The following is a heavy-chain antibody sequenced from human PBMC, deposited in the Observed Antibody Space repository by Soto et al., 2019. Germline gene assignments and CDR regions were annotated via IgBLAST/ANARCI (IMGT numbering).Heavy chain of an antibody. Sequence: PVGSLRLSCAASGFTFSSYGMHWVRQAPGKGLEWVAVISHDGSNKYYADSVKGRFTISRDNSKNTLYLQMNSLRAEDTAVYYCAKEVIVGDTPNYGMDVWGQGTTVTVSS. CDR3: AKEVIVGDTPNYGMDV. D-gene: IGHD1-26*01. V-gene: IGHV3-30*18. CDR1: GFTFSSYG. J-gene: IGHJ6*02. CDR2: ISHDGSNK.